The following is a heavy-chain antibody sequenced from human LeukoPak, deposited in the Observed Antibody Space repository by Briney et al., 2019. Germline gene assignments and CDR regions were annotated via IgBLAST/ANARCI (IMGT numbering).Heavy chain of an antibody. V-gene: IGHV4-59*11. CDR2: IYYGGST. Sequence: SETLSLTCTVSGGSISSLYWSWIRQPPGKGLECIGYIYYGGSTNYNPSLKSRVTISVDTSKTQFSLTLSSVTAADTAVYYCARGDCSGGSCENFDYWGQGTLVTVSS. J-gene: IGHJ4*02. CDR1: GGSISSLY. D-gene: IGHD2-15*01. CDR3: ARGDCSGGSCENFDY.